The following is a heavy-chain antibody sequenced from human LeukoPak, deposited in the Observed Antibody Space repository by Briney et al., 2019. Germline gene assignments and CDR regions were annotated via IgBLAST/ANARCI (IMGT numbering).Heavy chain of an antibody. Sequence: ASVKVSCKASGYTFSNYGISWVRQAPGQGLEWMGWISAYNGNTYYAQKFQGRVTMTTDTPTNTAYMELRSLRSDDAAVYYCARDWYYFDSSDYYFFDYWGQGALVTVSS. CDR3: ARDWYYFDSSDYYFFDY. CDR1: GYTFSNYG. D-gene: IGHD3-22*01. V-gene: IGHV1-18*01. CDR2: ISAYNGNT. J-gene: IGHJ4*02.